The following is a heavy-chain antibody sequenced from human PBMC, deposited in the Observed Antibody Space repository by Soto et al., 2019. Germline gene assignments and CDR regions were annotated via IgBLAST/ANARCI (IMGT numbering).Heavy chain of an antibody. J-gene: IGHJ4*02. V-gene: IGHV1-69*10. Sequence: SMKVSCKTSGGTYNTFAISWVQPYPGLRFEWMGGIFPVLGPAFYAQKFQGRVTITADKSTTTAYLELTSLRSEDTAVHYCVRAAQRYFDYWCQGTLVTVSS. CDR2: IFPVLGPA. CDR3: VRAAQRYFDY. CDR1: GGTYNTFA. D-gene: IGHD2-2*01.